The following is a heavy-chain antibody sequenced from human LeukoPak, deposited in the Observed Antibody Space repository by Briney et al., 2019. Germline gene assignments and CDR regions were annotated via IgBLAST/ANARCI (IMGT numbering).Heavy chain of an antibody. Sequence: GGPLRLSCAASGFTFSSYSMNWVRQAPGKGLEWVSSISSSSSYIYYADSVKGRFTISRDNAKNSLYLQMNSLRAEDTAVYYCARGRSGYDYGYGYWGQGTLVTVSS. CDR2: ISSSSSYI. V-gene: IGHV3-21*01. CDR3: ARGRSGYDYGYGY. J-gene: IGHJ4*02. D-gene: IGHD5-12*01. CDR1: GFTFSSYS.